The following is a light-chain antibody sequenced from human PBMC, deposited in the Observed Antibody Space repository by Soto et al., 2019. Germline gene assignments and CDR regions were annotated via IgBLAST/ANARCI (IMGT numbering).Light chain of an antibody. J-gene: IGLJ3*02. CDR1: SSDVGSRNL. Sequence: QSALTQPASVSGSPGQSITISCTGTSSDVGSRNLVSWYQQHPGKAPKLIIYEVTKWTSGVSNRFSGSKSGNTASLTIFGLQAEYEADYYCCSYAGSYTWVFGGGTKLTVL. CDR3: CSYAGSYTWV. CDR2: EVT. V-gene: IGLV2-23*02.